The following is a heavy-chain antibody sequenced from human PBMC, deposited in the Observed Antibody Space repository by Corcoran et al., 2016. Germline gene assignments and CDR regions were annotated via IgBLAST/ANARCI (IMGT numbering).Heavy chain of an antibody. D-gene: IGHD1-20*01. J-gene: IGHJ4*02. CDR3: ARSGLNNLRLDD. CDR2: INHSGRT. Sequence: QVQLQQWGAGLLNPSETLSLTCAVYGGSFSGYYWSWIRQPPGKGLEWLGEINHSGRTTYNPSLTSRGTISVDTSKNQFSLKLSSVTAADPAVSYCARSGLNNLRLDDCGQGTLVTVYS. V-gene: IGHV4-34*01. CDR1: GGSFSGYY.